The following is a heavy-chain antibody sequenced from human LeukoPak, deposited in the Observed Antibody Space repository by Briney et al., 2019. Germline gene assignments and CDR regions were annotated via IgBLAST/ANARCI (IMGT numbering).Heavy chain of an antibody. CDR2: ISSSSSTI. V-gene: IGHV3-48*04. CDR1: GFTFSSYS. Sequence: GGSLRLSCAASGFTFSSYSMNWVRQAPGKGLEWVSYISSSSSTIYYADSVKGRFTISRDNAKNSLYLQMNSLRAEDTAVYYCARDRSSGGDYWGQGTLVTVSS. CDR3: ARDRSSGGDY. J-gene: IGHJ4*02. D-gene: IGHD3-22*01.